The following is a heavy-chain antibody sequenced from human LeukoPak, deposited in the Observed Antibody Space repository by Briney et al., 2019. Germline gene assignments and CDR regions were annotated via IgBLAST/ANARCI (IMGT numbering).Heavy chain of an antibody. CDR3: ARGTSSSWYEFSVCYFDY. CDR2: INLSVIT. D-gene: IGHD6-13*01. J-gene: IGHJ4*02. V-gene: IGHV4-34*01. CDR1: GGSFRGYY. Sequence: PSETLSLTCAVYGGSFRGYYWSWIRQPPGKGLERIGEINLSVITNYNPYPKSRVTISVGTSKNQFSLKLSSVTGADTAVYYCARGTSSSWYEFSVCYFDYWGQETLVTVSS.